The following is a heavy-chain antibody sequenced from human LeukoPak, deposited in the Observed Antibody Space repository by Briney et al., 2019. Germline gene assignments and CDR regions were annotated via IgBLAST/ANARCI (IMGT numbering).Heavy chain of an antibody. CDR2: IYSGGST. CDR3: ASNTDSGGTERQGDY. V-gene: IGHV3-53*01. CDR1: GFTVSSNY. Sequence: PGGSLRFSCAASGFTVSSNYMSWVRQAPGKGLEWVSVIYSGGSTYYADSVKGRFTISRDNSKNTLYLQMNSLRAEDTAVYYCASNTDSGGTERQGDYWGQGTLVTVSS. D-gene: IGHD2-15*01. J-gene: IGHJ4*02.